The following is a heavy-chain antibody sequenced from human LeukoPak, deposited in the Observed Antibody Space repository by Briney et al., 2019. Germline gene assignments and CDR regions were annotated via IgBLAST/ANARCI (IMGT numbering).Heavy chain of an antibody. J-gene: IGHJ6*03. CDR1: GGTFSSYA. CDR2: IIPISRTT. Sequence: SVKVSCKASGGTFSSYAISWVRQAPGQGLDWMGRIIPISRTTNYAHYVQGRLTITTDESKNTASLELSSLRSEDTAVNYCAIGGYSGYGRYYYYYMDVWGKGTTVTVSS. CDR3: AIGGYSGYGRYYYYYMDV. D-gene: IGHD5-12*01. V-gene: IGHV1-69*05.